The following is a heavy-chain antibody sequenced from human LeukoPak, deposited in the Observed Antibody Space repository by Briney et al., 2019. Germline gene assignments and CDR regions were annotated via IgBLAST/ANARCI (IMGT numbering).Heavy chain of an antibody. Sequence: SETLSLTCTVSGGSISSYYWSWIRQPPGKGLEWIGYIYTSGSTNYNPSLKSRVTISVDTSKNQFSLKLSSVTAADTAVYYCARLAPPGIAAAGTIDYWGQGTLVTVSS. CDR3: ARLAPPGIAAAGTIDY. CDR1: GGSISSYY. D-gene: IGHD6-13*01. V-gene: IGHV4-4*09. CDR2: IYTSGST. J-gene: IGHJ4*02.